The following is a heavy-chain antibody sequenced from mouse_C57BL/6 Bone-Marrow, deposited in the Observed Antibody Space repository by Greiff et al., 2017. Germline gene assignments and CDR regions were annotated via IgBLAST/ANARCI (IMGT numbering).Heavy chain of an antibody. Sequence: VQLQQPGAELVKPGASVKLSCKASGYTFTSYWMHWVKQRPGQGLEWIGMIHPNSGSTNYNEKFKSKATLTVDKSSSTAYMQLSSLTSEDSAVYYGAREGEGYYFDYWGQGTTRTVSS. CDR1: GYTFTSYW. CDR3: AREGEGYYFDY. D-gene: IGHD2-13*01. V-gene: IGHV1-64*01. CDR2: IHPNSGST. J-gene: IGHJ2*01.